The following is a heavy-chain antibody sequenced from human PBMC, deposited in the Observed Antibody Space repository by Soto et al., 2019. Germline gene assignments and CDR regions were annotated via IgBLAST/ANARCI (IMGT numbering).Heavy chain of an antibody. CDR3: ARDWYYDSSGYTYDAFDI. J-gene: IGHJ3*02. Sequence: ASVKVSCKASGYTFTSYGISWVRQAPGQGLEWMGWISAYNGNTNYAQKLQGRVTMTTDTSTSTAYMELRSLRSDDTAVYYCARDWYYDSSGYTYDAFDIWGQGTMVTVSS. D-gene: IGHD3-22*01. V-gene: IGHV1-18*01. CDR1: GYTFTSYG. CDR2: ISAYNGNT.